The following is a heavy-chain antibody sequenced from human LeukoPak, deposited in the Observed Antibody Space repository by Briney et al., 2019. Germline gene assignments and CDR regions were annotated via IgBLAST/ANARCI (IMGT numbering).Heavy chain of an antibody. CDR1: AFTFSSYS. V-gene: IGHV3-21*01. Sequence: GGSLRLSCAASAFTFSSYSMNWVRQAPGKGLGWVSFISSGSGYIYHADSVKGRLTLSRDNAKNSLYLQMNSLRAEDMAVYYCARVRRGDSSGYNDYWGQGTLVTVSS. D-gene: IGHD3-22*01. CDR2: ISSGSGYI. CDR3: ARVRRGDSSGYNDY. J-gene: IGHJ4*02.